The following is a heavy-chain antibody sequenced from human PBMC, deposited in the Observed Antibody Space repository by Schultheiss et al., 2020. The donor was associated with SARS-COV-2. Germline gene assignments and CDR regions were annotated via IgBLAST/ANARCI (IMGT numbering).Heavy chain of an antibody. CDR2: IYHSGST. D-gene: IGHD5-18*01. Sequence: GSLRLSCAVSGGSISSSNWWSWVRQPPGKGLEWIGEIYHSGSTNYNPSLKSRVTISVDKSKNQFSLKLSSVTAADTAVYYCARGAAGYSYGYGYYFDYWGQGTLVTVSS. CDR3: ARGAAGYSYGYGYYFDY. J-gene: IGHJ4*02. CDR1: GGSISSSNW. V-gene: IGHV4-4*02.